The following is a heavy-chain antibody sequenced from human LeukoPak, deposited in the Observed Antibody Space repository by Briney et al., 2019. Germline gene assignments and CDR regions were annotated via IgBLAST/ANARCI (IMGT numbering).Heavy chain of an antibody. CDR2: IYYSGST. V-gene: IGHV4-59*08. Sequence: SETLSLTCTVSGGSISSYYWSWIRQPPGKGLEWIGYIYYSGSTNYNPSLKSRVTISVDTSKNQFSLKLSSVTAADTAVYYCARLPTYYYGSGSYYNGWFDPWGQGTLVTVSS. D-gene: IGHD3-10*01. CDR3: ARLPTYYYGSGSYYNGWFDP. CDR1: GGSISSYY. J-gene: IGHJ5*02.